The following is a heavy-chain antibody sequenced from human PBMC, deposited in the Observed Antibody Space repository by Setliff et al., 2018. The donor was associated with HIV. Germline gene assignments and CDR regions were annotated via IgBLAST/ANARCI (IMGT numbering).Heavy chain of an antibody. Sequence: PSETLSLTCTVSGGSISSSNNYWGWIRQPPGKGLEWIGYIFYSGYAKYNPSLRSRVTVSLDTSKNQFSLKLTSLTAADTAVYYCARIPNPGHSFGWFDSWGQGTLVTVSS. CDR3: ARIPNPGHSFGWFDS. D-gene: IGHD5-18*01. CDR1: GGSISSSNNY. V-gene: IGHV4-31*03. J-gene: IGHJ5*01. CDR2: IFYSGYA.